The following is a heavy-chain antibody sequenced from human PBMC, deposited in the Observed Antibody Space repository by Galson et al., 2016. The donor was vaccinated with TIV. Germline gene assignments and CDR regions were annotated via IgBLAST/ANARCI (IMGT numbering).Heavy chain of an antibody. D-gene: IGHD5/OR15-5a*01. CDR2: ISVSGGNT. V-gene: IGHV3-23*01. CDR3: ARDPRHIVSTRFDH. J-gene: IGHJ4*02. CDR1: GFTFTSYA. Sequence: SLRLSCAASGFTFTSYAFAWVRQAPGQGLEWVSSISVSGGNTFYADSVKGRFTISRDNSENTVSLHMNSLRVEDTARYYCARDPRHIVSTRFDHWGQGILVTVSS.